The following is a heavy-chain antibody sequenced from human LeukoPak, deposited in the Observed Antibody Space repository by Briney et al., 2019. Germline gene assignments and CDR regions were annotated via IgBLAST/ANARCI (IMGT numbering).Heavy chain of an antibody. J-gene: IGHJ4*02. Sequence: GGSLRLSCAASGFTCSSYWMSWVRQAPGKGLEWVANIKQDGSEKYYVDSVKGRFTISRDNAKNSLYLQMNSLRAEDTAVYYCARVASQDGYNDYWGQGTLVTVSS. V-gene: IGHV3-7*01. CDR1: GFTCSSYW. D-gene: IGHD5-24*01. CDR2: IKQDGSEK. CDR3: ARVASQDGYNDY.